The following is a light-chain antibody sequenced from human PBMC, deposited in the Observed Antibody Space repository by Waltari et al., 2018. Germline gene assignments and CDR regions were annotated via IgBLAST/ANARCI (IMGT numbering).Light chain of an antibody. CDR1: QSVSRA. J-gene: IGKJ1*01. V-gene: IGKV3-20*01. CDR3: QHYSRLPVT. Sequence: EIALTQSPGTLSLSLGERATVSCRASQSVSRALAWYQQKPGQAPRLLIYGASTRATGIPDRFSGSGSGTDFSLTISRLEPDNFAVYYCQHYSRLPVTFGQGTTVEI. CDR2: GAS.